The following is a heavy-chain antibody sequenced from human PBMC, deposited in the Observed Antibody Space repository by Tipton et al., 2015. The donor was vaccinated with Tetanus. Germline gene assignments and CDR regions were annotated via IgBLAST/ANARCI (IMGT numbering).Heavy chain of an antibody. D-gene: IGHD4-17*01. Sequence: GSLRLSCAASGFGFSSYLMSWVRQAPGKGLEWVSGISGSGGTTYYADSVKGRFSISRDNSKNTVSVQMNSLRAEDAAVYYCAKLDYGDYGRYYYYEMDVWGQGTTVTVSS. CDR1: GFGFSSYL. J-gene: IGHJ6*02. CDR3: AKLDYGDYGRYYYYEMDV. V-gene: IGHV3-23*01. CDR2: ISGSGGTT.